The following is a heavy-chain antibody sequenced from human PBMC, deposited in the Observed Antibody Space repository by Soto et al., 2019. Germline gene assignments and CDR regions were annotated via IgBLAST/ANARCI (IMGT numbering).Heavy chain of an antibody. Sequence: QVQLVESGGGVVQPGRSLRLSCAASGFTFSSYGMHWVRQAPGKGLEWVAAISYDGSNKYYADSVKGRFTISRDNSKNTLYLQMNSLRAEDTAVYYCAKSSEKQSYFDYWGQGTLVTVSS. CDR2: ISYDGSNK. V-gene: IGHV3-30*18. D-gene: IGHD6-19*01. CDR1: GFTFSSYG. J-gene: IGHJ4*02. CDR3: AKSSEKQSYFDY.